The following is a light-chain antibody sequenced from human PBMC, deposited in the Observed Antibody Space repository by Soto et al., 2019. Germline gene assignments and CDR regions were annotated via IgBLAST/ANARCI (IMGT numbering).Light chain of an antibody. J-gene: IGKJ1*01. CDR1: QSVSSN. CDR3: QHYNNWPRT. CDR2: GAS. V-gene: IGKV3-15*01. Sequence: IVMTQSPATLSVSTGERATLSCRASQSVSSNLAWYQQKPGQAPRLLIYGASTRATGIPARFSGSGSGTEFTLTISSLQSEDLAVYYCQHYNNWPRTFGQGTKVDIK.